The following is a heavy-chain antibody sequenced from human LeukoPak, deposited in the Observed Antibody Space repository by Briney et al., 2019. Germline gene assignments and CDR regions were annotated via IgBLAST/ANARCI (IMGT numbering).Heavy chain of an antibody. CDR3: ARVSSSSSNYYYYMDV. CDR2: IIPIFGTA. J-gene: IGHJ6*03. D-gene: IGHD6-6*01. V-gene: IGHV1-69*05. CDR1: GGTFSSYA. Sequence: SVKVSCEASGGTFSSYAISWVRQAPGQGLEWMGRIIPIFGTANYAQKFQGRVTITTDESTSTAYMELSSLRSEDTAVYYCARVSSSSSNYYYYMDVWGKGTTVTVSS.